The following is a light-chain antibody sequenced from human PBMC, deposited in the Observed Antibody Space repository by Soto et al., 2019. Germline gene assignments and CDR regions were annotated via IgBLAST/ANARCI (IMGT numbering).Light chain of an antibody. J-gene: IGLJ1*01. CDR3: SSYTSSGTRV. CDR1: TSDVGGDNL. Sequence: QSVLTQPASVSGSPGQSITISCTGNTSDVGGDNLFSWYQLHPGKAPKLMIFEVSHRPSGVSNRFSGSKSGNPASLNISGLQADDEDDYYCSSYTSSGTRVFGTGTKLTVL. CDR2: EVS. V-gene: IGLV2-14*01.